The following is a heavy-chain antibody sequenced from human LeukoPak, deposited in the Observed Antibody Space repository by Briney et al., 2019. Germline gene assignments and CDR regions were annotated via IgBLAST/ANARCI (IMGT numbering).Heavy chain of an antibody. V-gene: IGHV3-23*01. CDR1: GFTFSSYA. Sequence: GGSLRLSCAASGFTFSSYAMSWVRQAPGKGLEWVSAISGSGGSTYYADSVKGRFTISRDNSKNTLYLQMNSPRAEDTAVYYCAKLPTSGYSSGWTRYFDYWGQGTLVTVSS. CDR3: AKLPTSGYSSGWTRYFDY. J-gene: IGHJ4*02. CDR2: ISGSGGST. D-gene: IGHD6-19*01.